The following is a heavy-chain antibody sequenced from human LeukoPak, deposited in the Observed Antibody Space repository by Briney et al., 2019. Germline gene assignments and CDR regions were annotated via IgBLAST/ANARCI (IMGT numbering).Heavy chain of an antibody. Sequence: PGGSLRLSCAASGFTFSSCAMSWVRQAPGKGLEWVSGISGSGTSTYYADSVKGRFTISRDKSKNTLYLQMHSLRAEDTALYYCAKVFESSTWYLFDYWGLGALVTVSS. J-gene: IGHJ4*02. CDR2: ISGSGTST. D-gene: IGHD6-13*01. V-gene: IGHV3-23*01. CDR3: AKVFESSTWYLFDY. CDR1: GFTFSSCA.